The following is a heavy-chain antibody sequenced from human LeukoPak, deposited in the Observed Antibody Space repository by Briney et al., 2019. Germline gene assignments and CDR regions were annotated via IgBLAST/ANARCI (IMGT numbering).Heavy chain of an antibody. J-gene: IGHJ6*02. CDR3: ARAYGYGDYYYYYGMDV. Sequence: ASVKVSCKASGYTFTGYYMHWVRQAPGQGLEWMGWINPNSGGTNYAQKFQGRVTMTRDTSISTAYMELSRLRSDDTAVYYCARAYGYGDYYYYYGMDVWGQGTTVTVSS. D-gene: IGHD5-18*01. CDR2: INPNSGGT. CDR1: GYTFTGYY. V-gene: IGHV1-2*02.